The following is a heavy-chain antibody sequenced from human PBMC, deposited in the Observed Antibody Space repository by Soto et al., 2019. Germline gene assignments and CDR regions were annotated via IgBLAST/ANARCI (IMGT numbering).Heavy chain of an antibody. CDR3: ARGYSGYDFPDY. J-gene: IGHJ4*02. CDR2: ISSNGGST. Sequence: EVQLVESGGGLVQPGGSLRLSCAASGFTFSSYAMHWVRQAPGKGLEYVSAISSNGGSTYYANSVKGRFTISRDNFKNTLYLQMGSLRAEDMAVYYCARGYSGYDFPDYWGQGTLVTVSS. D-gene: IGHD5-12*01. CDR1: GFTFSSYA. V-gene: IGHV3-64*01.